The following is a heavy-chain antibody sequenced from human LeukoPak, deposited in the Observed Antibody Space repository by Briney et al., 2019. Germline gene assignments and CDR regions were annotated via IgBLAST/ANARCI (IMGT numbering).Heavy chain of an antibody. Sequence: GGSLRLSCAVSGFTFSSYWMNWFRQAPGKGLEWVASIRQDGGEKSYVDSVKGRFTISRDNTRNSLYLHMSSLRAEDTAVYYCARDGTAPGLYFDLWGQGTLVTVSS. V-gene: IGHV3-7*01. J-gene: IGHJ4*01. CDR2: IRQDGGEK. D-gene: IGHD6-13*01. CDR1: GFTFSSYW. CDR3: ARDGTAPGLYFDL.